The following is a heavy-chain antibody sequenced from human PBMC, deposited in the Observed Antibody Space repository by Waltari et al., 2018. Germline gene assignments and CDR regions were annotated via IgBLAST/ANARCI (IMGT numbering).Heavy chain of an antibody. CDR1: GGPISSHY. Sequence: QVQLQESGPGLVKPSETLSLTCTVSGGPISSHYWSWIRQPPGKGLEWIGYIYYSGSTNYNPSLKSRVTISVDTSKNQFSLKLSSVTAADTAVYYCARFDSSSSVSAFDIWGQGTMVTVSS. CDR2: IYYSGST. D-gene: IGHD6-6*01. CDR3: ARFDSSSSVSAFDI. J-gene: IGHJ3*02. V-gene: IGHV4-59*11.